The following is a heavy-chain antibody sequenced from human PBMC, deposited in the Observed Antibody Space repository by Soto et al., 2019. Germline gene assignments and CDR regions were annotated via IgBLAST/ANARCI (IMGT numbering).Heavy chain of an antibody. CDR1: GDSISNFY. J-gene: IGHJ2*01. CDR3: ARGMGRYFDL. D-gene: IGHD2-8*01. V-gene: IGHV4-4*07. CDR2: ISARGRT. Sequence: QVQLQESGPGLVKPSETLSLTCTVSGDSISNFYWGWIGQPTGKGLESFGRISARGRTNYNPSLQSRVAMSLDTSKNQFSLRLTSLSAADTAVYFCARGMGRYFDLWGRGTLVTVFS.